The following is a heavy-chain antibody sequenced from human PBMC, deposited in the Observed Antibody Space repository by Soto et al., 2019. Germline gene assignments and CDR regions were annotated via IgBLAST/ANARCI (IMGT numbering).Heavy chain of an antibody. CDR2: IRDGGEST. D-gene: IGHD2-15*01. CDR3: APHVHCSGGSCHYDAFDI. J-gene: IGHJ3*02. CDR1: GFIFGNYM. Sequence: EVQLLESGGGLVQPGESLRLSCAVSGFIFGNYMMTWVRQAPGKGLEWVSTIRDGGESTYYADSGKGRFTISRDNSKNTLYIQMDNLGVEDTAVYYCAPHVHCSGGSCHYDAFDIRGQGTMVTVSS. V-gene: IGHV3-23*01.